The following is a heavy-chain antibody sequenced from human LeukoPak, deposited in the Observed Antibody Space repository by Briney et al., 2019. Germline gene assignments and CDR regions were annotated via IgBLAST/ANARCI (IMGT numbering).Heavy chain of an antibody. CDR3: ARDIGGSHGGGLDY. CDR2: VYYLGST. D-gene: IGHD1-26*01. J-gene: IGHJ4*02. CDR1: GGSISSSSYY. V-gene: IGHV4-39*07. Sequence: SETLSLTCTVSGGSISSSSYYWGCIRQSPGKGLEWIGTVYYLGSTYYNTSLKSRASISVDTSKNQFSLKLSSVTATDTAVYYCARDIGGSHGGGLDYWGQGTLVTVSS.